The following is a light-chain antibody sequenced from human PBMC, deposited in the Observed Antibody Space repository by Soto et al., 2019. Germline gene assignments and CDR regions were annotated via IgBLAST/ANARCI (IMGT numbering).Light chain of an antibody. CDR2: DVS. J-gene: IGKJ4*01. CDR3: QQYNGYPLT. V-gene: IGKV1-5*01. CDR1: QTLSSW. Sequence: DIQMTQSPSTLSASVGDRGTITCRASQTLSSWLAWYQQKPGKAPELLIYDVSSLASGVPSRFSGSGSGTEFTLTISSLQPDDFATYYCQQYNGYPLTFGGGTKVEIK.